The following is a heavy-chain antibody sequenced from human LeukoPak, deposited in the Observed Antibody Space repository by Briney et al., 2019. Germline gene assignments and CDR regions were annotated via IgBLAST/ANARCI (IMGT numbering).Heavy chain of an antibody. CDR2: INPNSGGT. CDR1: GYTFTGYY. V-gene: IGHV1-2*02. D-gene: IGHD1-26*01. J-gene: IGHJ6*03. CDR3: ARRYSGSYKGYYYMDV. Sequence: ASVKVSCKASGYTFTGYYMHWVRQAPGQGLEWMGWINPNSGGTNYAQKFQGRVTMTRDTSISTAYMELSRLRSDDTAVYYCARRYSGSYKGYYYMDVWGKGTTVTVSS.